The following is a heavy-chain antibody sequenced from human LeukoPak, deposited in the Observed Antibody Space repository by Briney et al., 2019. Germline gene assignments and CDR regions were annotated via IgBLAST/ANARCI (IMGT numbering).Heavy chain of an antibody. V-gene: IGHV3-23*01. CDR1: GFTFSSYA. J-gene: IGHJ4*02. D-gene: IGHD2-15*01. CDR3: AKFGILVAATGRDFDY. CDR2: ISASGGST. Sequence: GSLRLSCAASGFTFSSYAMTWVRQAPGKGLEWVSAISASGGSTYYADSVKGRFTISRDNSKNTLFLEMNSLRAEDTAVFYCAKFGILVAATGRDFDYWGQGTLVTVSS.